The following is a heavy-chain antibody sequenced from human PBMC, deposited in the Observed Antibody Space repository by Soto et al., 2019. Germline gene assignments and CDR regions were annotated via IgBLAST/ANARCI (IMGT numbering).Heavy chain of an antibody. CDR1: GGSFSGYY. Sequence: QVQLQQWGAGLLKPSETLSLTCAVYGGSFSGYYWSWIRQPPGKGLEWIVEINQSGGTNYNPSLKSRVTISVDTSKNQFSLKLSSVTAADTAVYYCARGRLGGAADWGQGTLVTVSS. V-gene: IGHV4-34*01. CDR2: INQSGGT. CDR3: ARGRLGGAAD. J-gene: IGHJ4*02. D-gene: IGHD1-26*01.